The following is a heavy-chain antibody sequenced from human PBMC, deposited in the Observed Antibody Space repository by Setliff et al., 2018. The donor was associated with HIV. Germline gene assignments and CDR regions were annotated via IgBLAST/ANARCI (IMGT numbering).Heavy chain of an antibody. V-gene: IGHV3-48*01. CDR3: SRDRATYFASAPSH. J-gene: IGHJ4*02. CDR2: ISSSSSTI. D-gene: IGHD2-21*01. Sequence: GGSLRLSCAASGFSFSGYSMNWVRQAPGRGLEWLSYISSSSSTIYYADSVKGRFTISRENAKNSLYLQMNSLRVEDTAVYYCSRDRATYFASAPSHWGQGTLVTVSS. CDR1: GFSFSGYS.